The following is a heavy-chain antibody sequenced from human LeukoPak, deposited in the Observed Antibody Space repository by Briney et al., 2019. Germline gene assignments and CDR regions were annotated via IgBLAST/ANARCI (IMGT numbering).Heavy chain of an antibody. CDR2: IYYSGST. V-gene: IGHV4-59*12. J-gene: IGHJ4*02. D-gene: IGHD3-10*01. CDR1: GGSISSYY. Sequence: SETLSLTCTVSGGSISSYYWSWIRQPPGKGLEWIGYIYYSGSTNYNPSLKSRVTISVDTSKNQFSLKLSSVTAADTAVYYCARERNMGQNTVRGVIRDYWGQGTLVTVSS. CDR3: ARERNMGQNTVRGVIRDY.